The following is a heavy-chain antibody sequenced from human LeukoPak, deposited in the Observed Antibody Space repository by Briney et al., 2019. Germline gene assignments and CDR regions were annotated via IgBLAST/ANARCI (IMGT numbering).Heavy chain of an antibody. V-gene: IGHV4-38-2*02. CDR2: VYGSGST. D-gene: IGHD7-27*01. CDR3: ARENWVFDY. CDR1: GYSISSGYL. J-gene: IGHJ4*02. Sequence: SETLSLTCVVSGYSISSGYLWGWIRQPPGKGLEWIGSVYGSGSTYYNPSLKSRVTISVETTKNHISLRVRSVTAADTPVYFSARENWVFDYWGQGILVTVSS.